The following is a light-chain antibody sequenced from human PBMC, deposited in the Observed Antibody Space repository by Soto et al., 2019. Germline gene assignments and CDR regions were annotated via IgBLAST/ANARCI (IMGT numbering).Light chain of an antibody. CDR1: SSDVGSDNL. Sequence: QSALTQPASVSGSPGQSITISCTGTSSDVGSDNLVSWYQQHPGKAPKLMIYEGSKRASGVSNRFSGSKSGITASLTISGLQAEDEADYYCCSYAGSSTWVFGGGTKVTVL. V-gene: IGLV2-23*01. CDR2: EGS. J-gene: IGLJ3*02. CDR3: CSYAGSSTWV.